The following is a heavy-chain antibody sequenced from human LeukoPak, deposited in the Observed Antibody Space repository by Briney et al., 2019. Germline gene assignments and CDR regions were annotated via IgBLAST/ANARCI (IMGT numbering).Heavy chain of an antibody. CDR3: AKDHRIVDTAMSFDY. J-gene: IGHJ4*02. V-gene: IGHV3-23*01. CDR1: GFTFSSYA. D-gene: IGHD5-18*01. Sequence: GGSLRLSCAASGFTFSSYAMSWVRQAPGKGLERVSAVSGSGGSTFYADSVKGRFTISRDNFKNTLYLQMNSLRAEDTAIYYCAKDHRIVDTAMSFDYWGQGTLVTVSS. CDR2: VSGSGGST.